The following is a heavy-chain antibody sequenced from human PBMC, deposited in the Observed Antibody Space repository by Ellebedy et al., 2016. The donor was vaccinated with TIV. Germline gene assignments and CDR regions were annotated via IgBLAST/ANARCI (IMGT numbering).Heavy chain of an antibody. V-gene: IGHV3-48*02. CDR2: ISSSWSTI. Sequence: PGGSLRLSCAASGFTFSSHSMNWVRQAPGKGLEWVSYISSSWSTIYYADSVKGRFTISSDNAKNSLYLQMHSLRDEDTAVYYCARLRNGRMDWGQGTLVTVSS. D-gene: IGHD1-1*01. CDR3: ARLRNGRMD. CDR1: GFTFSSHS. J-gene: IGHJ4*02.